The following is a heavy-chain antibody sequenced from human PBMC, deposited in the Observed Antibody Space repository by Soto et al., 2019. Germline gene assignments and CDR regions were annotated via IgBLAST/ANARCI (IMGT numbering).Heavy chain of an antibody. CDR2: INPNSGGA. J-gene: IGHJ4*02. V-gene: IGHV1-2*04. CDR3: AKDLGSGYRFDY. CDR1: GYTFTGYY. D-gene: IGHD3-9*01. Sequence: ASVKVSCKASGYTFTGYYMHWVRQAPGQGLEWMGWINPNSGGANYAQKFQGWVTMTRDTSISTAYMELSRLRSDDTAVYYCAKDLGSGYRFDYWGQGTPVTSPQ.